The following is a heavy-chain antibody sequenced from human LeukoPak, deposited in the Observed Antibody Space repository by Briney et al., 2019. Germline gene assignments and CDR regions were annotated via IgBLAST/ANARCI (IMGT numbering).Heavy chain of an antibody. D-gene: IGHD5-12*01. CDR2: ISSSSSYI. V-gene: IGHV3-21*01. CDR3: ARFDRGYSGYDTYYYYDMDV. CDR1: GFTFSSYS. Sequence: GGSLRLSCAASGFTFSSYSMNWVRQAPGKGLEWVSSISSSSSYIYYADSVKGRFTISRDNAKNSLYLQMNSLRAEDTAVYYCARFDRGYSGYDTYYYYDMDVWGQGTTVTVSS. J-gene: IGHJ6*02.